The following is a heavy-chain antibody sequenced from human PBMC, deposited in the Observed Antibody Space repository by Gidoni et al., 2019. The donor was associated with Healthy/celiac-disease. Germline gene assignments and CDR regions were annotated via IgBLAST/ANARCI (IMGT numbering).Heavy chain of an antibody. CDR2: ISYDGSNK. D-gene: IGHD4-17*01. CDR3: ARDPGYSDDGIWDY. CDR1: GFTFSRYA. Sequence: QVQLVASGGGVVQPGRSLRLSCAASGFTFSRYAMHWVRQAPGKGLEWVAVISYDGSNKYYADSVKGRFTISRDNSKNTLYLQMNSLRAEDTAVYYCARDPGYSDDGIWDYWGQGTLVTVSS. J-gene: IGHJ4*02. V-gene: IGHV3-30-3*01.